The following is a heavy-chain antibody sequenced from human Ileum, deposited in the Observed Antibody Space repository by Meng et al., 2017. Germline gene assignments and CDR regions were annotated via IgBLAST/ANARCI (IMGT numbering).Heavy chain of an antibody. V-gene: IGHV4-34*01. CDR2: INHSGST. CDR1: GGSFSGYY. J-gene: IGHJ4*02. D-gene: IGHD3-22*01. Sequence: QVQVQQWGAGLLKPSETLSLTCAVYGGSFSGYYWSWIRQPPGKGLEWIGEINHSGSTNYNPSLKSRVTISVDTSKNQFSLKLSSVTAADTAVYYCARNYYDSSGEDSNDYWGQGTLVTVSS. CDR3: ARNYYDSSGEDSNDY.